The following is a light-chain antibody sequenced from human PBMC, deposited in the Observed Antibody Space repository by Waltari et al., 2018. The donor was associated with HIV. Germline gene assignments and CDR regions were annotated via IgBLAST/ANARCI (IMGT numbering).Light chain of an antibody. V-gene: IGKV2D-29*01. Sequence: VMTQTPLSLSVPLGQSAAISCKSSQALLYDDGQTYLYWYLQKPGPPPQLLIYDASKRFSGVPERFSGSGSATDFTLTISRVQPEDVGVYFCMQAIQLYTFGRGTRLDIK. CDR1: QALLYDDGQTY. CDR2: DAS. CDR3: MQAIQLYT. J-gene: IGKJ2*01.